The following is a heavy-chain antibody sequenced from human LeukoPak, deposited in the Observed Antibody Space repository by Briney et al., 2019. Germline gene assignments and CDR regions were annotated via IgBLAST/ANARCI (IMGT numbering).Heavy chain of an antibody. CDR3: ARSNSITMVRGVPGGY. Sequence: GGSLRLSCAASGFTFSSYSMNWVRQAPGKGLEWVSSISSSSSYIYYADSVKGRFTISRDNAKNSLYLQMNSLRAEDTAVYYCARSNSITMVRGVPGGYWGQGTLVTVSS. D-gene: IGHD3-10*01. CDR2: ISSSSSYI. V-gene: IGHV3-21*01. J-gene: IGHJ4*02. CDR1: GFTFSSYS.